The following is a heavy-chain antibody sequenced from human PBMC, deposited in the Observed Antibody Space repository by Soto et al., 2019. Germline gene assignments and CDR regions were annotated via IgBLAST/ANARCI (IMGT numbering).Heavy chain of an antibody. J-gene: IGHJ4*02. CDR1: GYTFTSYG. V-gene: IGHV1-18*01. D-gene: IGHD2-15*01. CDR2: ISAYNGNR. Sequence: QVQLVQSGAEVKKPGASVKVSCKASGYTFTSYGISWVRQAPGQGLEWMGWISAYNGNRNYAQKLQGRATMTADTSTSTAYMELRSLRSDDTAVYYCARPTGYCSGGSCYPFDYWGQGTLVTVSS. CDR3: ARPTGYCSGGSCYPFDY.